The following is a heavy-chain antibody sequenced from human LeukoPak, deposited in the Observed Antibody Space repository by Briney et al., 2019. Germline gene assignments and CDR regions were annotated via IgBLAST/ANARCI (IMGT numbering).Heavy chain of an antibody. V-gene: IGHV1-2*02. Sequence: ASVKVSCKASGYTFTDYYIHWVRQAPGQGLEWMGWITPNSGGTNYAQKFQGRVTMTRDTSISTAYMELSSLTSDDTAVYYCARKGSGQWLAEHHFDYWGQGTLVTVSS. CDR3: ARKGSGQWLAEHHFDY. CDR2: ITPNSGGT. D-gene: IGHD6-19*01. CDR1: GYTFTDYY. J-gene: IGHJ4*02.